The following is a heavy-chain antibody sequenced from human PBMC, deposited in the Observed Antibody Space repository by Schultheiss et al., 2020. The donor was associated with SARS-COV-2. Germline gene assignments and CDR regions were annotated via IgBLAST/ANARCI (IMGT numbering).Heavy chain of an antibody. Sequence: ASVKVSCKASGYTFTSYYMHWVRQAPGQGLEWMGIINPSGGSTSYAQKFQGRVTMTRDTSTSTVYMELSSLRSEDTAVYYCAADVVVLPSAFDAFDIWGQGTKVTVSS. J-gene: IGHJ3*02. CDR2: INPSGGST. D-gene: IGHD2-21*01. V-gene: IGHV1-46*01. CDR1: GYTFTSYY. CDR3: AADVVVLPSAFDAFDI.